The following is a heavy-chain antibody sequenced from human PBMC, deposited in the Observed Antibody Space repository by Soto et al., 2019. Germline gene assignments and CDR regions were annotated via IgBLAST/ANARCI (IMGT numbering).Heavy chain of an antibody. V-gene: IGHV3-30*18. CDR2: ISYDGSNK. CDR3: AEGGKGGSYYYYGMDV. J-gene: IGHJ6*02. D-gene: IGHD3-16*01. Sequence: QVQLVESGGGVVQPGRSLRLSCAASGFTFSSYGMHWVRQAPGKGLEWVAVISYDGSNKYYADSVKGRFTISRDNSKNTLYLQMNSLRAEDTAGYYCAEGGKGGSYYYYGMDVWGQGTTVTVSS. CDR1: GFTFSSYG.